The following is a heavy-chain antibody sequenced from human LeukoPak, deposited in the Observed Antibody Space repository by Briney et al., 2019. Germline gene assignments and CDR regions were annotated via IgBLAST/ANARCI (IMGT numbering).Heavy chain of an antibody. V-gene: IGHV4-59*08. CDR2: IYYSGST. D-gene: IGHD3-22*01. Sequence: SETLSLTCTVSGGSISSYYWSWIRQPPGKGLEWIGYIYYSGSTNYNPSLKSRVTISVDTSKNQFSLKLSSVTAADTAVYYCARRNYYDSSGYRYWYFDLWGRGTLVTVSS. J-gene: IGHJ2*01. CDR1: GGSISSYY. CDR3: ARRNYYDSSGYRYWYFDL.